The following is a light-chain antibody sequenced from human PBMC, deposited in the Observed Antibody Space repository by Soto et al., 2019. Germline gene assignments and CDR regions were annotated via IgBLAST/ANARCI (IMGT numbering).Light chain of an antibody. V-gene: IGLV1-40*01. CDR1: SSNIGADYD. Sequence: QSVLTQPPSVSGAPGKRVTISCTGSSSNIGADYDVHWYRQLPGTAPKLLIYVNNNRPSGVPDRFSGSKSGTSASLAITGLQAEDEADYYCQSYDNSLRVVFGGGTKVSVL. CDR2: VNN. CDR3: QSYDNSLRVV. J-gene: IGLJ2*01.